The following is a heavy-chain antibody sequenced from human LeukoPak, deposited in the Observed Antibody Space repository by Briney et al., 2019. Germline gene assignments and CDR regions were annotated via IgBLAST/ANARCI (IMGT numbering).Heavy chain of an antibody. V-gene: IGHV5-51*01. D-gene: IGHD5-24*01. CDR1: GYSSTSYW. J-gene: IGHJ4*02. CDR2: IYPGDSDT. CDR3: ARRKDGYNYYFDY. Sequence: GESLKISCKASGYSSTSYWIGWVRQMPGKGLEWMGIIYPGDSDTIYSPSFQGQVTISADKSISTAYLQWSSLKASDTAMYYCARRKDGYNYYFDYWGQGTLVTVSS.